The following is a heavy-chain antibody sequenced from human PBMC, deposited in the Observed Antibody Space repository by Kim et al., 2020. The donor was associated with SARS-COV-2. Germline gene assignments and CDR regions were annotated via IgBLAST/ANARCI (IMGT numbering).Heavy chain of an antibody. CDR3: ARLTYSGSYWYYFDY. V-gene: IGHV5-51*01. J-gene: IGHJ4*02. Sequence: RPSFQGQVSISADKSINTAYLQWSSLKASDTAMYFCARLTYSGSYWYYFDYWGQGTLVTVSS. D-gene: IGHD1-26*01.